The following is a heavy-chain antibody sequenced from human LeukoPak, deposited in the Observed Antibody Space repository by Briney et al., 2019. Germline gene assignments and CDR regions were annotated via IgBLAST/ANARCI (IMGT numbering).Heavy chain of an antibody. J-gene: IGHJ4*02. Sequence: SGTLSLTCAVCGGSFSGYYWSWSRPPPGKGLEWIGEINHSGSTNYNPSLKSRVTISVDTSKNQFSLKLSSVTAADTAVYYCARARRWLRTFDYWGQGTLVTVSS. CDR1: GGSFSGYY. D-gene: IGHD5-12*01. CDR3: ARARRWLRTFDY. V-gene: IGHV4-34*01. CDR2: INHSGST.